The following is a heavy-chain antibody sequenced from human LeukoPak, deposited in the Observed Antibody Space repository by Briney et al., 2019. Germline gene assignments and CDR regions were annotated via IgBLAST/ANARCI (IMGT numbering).Heavy chain of an antibody. CDR2: IYHSGTT. CDR3: ATPSGYGSFDY. CDR1: GGSISSSNW. V-gene: IGHV4-4*02. J-gene: IGHJ4*02. D-gene: IGHD5-12*01. Sequence: SGTLSFTCAVSGGSISSSNWWSWVRQPPGKGLEWIGEIYHSGTTNYNPSLKSRVTISVDKSKNQFSLKLSSVTAADTAVYYCATPSGYGSFDYWGQGTLVTVSS.